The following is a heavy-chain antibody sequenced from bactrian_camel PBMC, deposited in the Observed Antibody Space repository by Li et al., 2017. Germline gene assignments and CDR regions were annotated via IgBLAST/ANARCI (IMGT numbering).Heavy chain of an antibody. V-gene: IGHV3-2*01. J-gene: IGHJ4*01. Sequence: VQLVESGGRLVRPGGSLKVSCAGSGFTFSGYYMSWVRQAPGKGLEWVASIYNDGSQIYYGDSVKGRFTISRDNAKKMVYLQMNSLSSEDTALFYCVTGWGGSLNYWGQGTQVTVS. CDR1: GFTFSGYY. CDR3: VTGWGGSLNY. D-gene: IGHD5*01. CDR2: IYNDGSQI.